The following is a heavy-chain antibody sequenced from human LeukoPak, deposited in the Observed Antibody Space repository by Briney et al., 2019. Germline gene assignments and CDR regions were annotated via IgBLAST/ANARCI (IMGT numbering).Heavy chain of an antibody. J-gene: IGHJ3*02. CDR1: GFTFSSYA. Sequence: GGSLRLSCAASGFTFSSYAMHWVRQAPGKGLEYVSAISSNGGSTYYANSVKGRFTISRDNSKNTLYLQMGSLRAEDMAVYYCARAPPPLTGYCSGGSCPWGWMGDALDIWGQGTMVTVSS. V-gene: IGHV3-64*01. D-gene: IGHD2-15*01. CDR3: ARAPPPLTGYCSGGSCPWGWMGDALDI. CDR2: ISSNGGST.